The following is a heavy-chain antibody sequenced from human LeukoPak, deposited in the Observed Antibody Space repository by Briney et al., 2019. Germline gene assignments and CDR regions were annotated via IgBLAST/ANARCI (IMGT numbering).Heavy chain of an antibody. V-gene: IGHV3-66*01. CDR3: ARDSPIYDFWSGYSGYYYGMDV. Sequence: GGSLRLSCAASGFTVSSNYMSWVRQAPGKGLEWVSVIYSGGSTYYADSVKGRFTISRDNSKNTLYLQMNSLRAEDTAVYYCARDSPIYDFWSGYSGYYYGMDVWGQGTTVTVSS. CDR1: GFTVSSNY. J-gene: IGHJ6*02. CDR2: IYSGGST. D-gene: IGHD3-3*01.